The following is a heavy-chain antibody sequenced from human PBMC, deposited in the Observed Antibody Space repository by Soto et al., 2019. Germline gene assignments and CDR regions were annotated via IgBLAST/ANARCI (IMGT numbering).Heavy chain of an antibody. J-gene: IGHJ6*02. D-gene: IGHD2-8*01. CDR2: IFHSGNT. CDR3: ARRTWGMDV. CDR1: SGYIGTTNW. V-gene: IGHV4-4*02. Sequence: SETLSLTCAVSSGYIGTTNWWSWVRQTPGKGLEWIGEIFHSGNTYYNPSLASRVTISVDTSKNQFSLNLRSVTAADTAVYYCARRTWGMDVWGQGTTVTVSS.